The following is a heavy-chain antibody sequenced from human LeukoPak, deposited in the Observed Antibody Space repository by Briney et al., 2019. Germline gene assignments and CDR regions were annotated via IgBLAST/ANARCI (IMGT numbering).Heavy chain of an antibody. J-gene: IGHJ4*02. CDR1: GGSFSGYY. CDR3: ARRHSSGSVDY. Sequence: PSETLSLTCAVYGGSFSGYYWSWIGQPPGKGLEWIGEINHSGSTNYNPSLKSRVTISVDTSKNQFSLELSSVTAADTAVYYCARRHSSGSVDYWGQGTLVTVSS. CDR2: INHSGST. D-gene: IGHD3-22*01. V-gene: IGHV4-34*01.